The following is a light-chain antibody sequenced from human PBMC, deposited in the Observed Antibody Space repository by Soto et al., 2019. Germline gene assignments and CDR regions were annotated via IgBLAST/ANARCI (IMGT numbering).Light chain of an antibody. CDR1: QSVGSN. CDR3: LQYTNWQYT. V-gene: IGKV3-15*01. Sequence: EIVMTQSPATLSVSPGERASLSCRASQSVGSNLAWYQQTAGQAPRLLIYGASTRATGIPARFSGSGSGTEFTLTISSLQSEDFAVYSCLQYTNWQYTFGKGTKLEIK. J-gene: IGKJ2*01. CDR2: GAS.